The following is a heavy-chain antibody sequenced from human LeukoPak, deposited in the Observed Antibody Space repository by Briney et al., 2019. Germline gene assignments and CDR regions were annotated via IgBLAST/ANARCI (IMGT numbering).Heavy chain of an antibody. CDR1: GFAPRIYC. D-gene: IGHD3-22*01. CDR3: ATYSSLNRREFQY. V-gene: IGHV3-7*01. Sequence: VRSLRLSCAVSGFAPRIYCLGWVREAPGKGQRWVANIKTDGSEKYYVDSVKGRFTISRDNAKNSLCLQMNSLRAEDTAVYYCATYSSLNRREFQYWGQGTLLTVSS. J-gene: IGHJ1*01. CDR2: IKTDGSEK.